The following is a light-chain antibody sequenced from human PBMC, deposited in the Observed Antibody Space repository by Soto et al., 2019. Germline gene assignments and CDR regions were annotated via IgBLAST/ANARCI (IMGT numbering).Light chain of an antibody. CDR2: GAS. J-gene: IGKJ2*01. Sequence: EIVMTQSPATLSVSPGDRATLSCRASQSVSSNLAWYQQKPGQAPRLLIYGASTRATGIPARFSGSGSGTEFTLTISSLQSEDFAVYYCQQYNNWPPAYTFGQGTKLEIK. CDR3: QQYNNWPPAYT. CDR1: QSVSSN. V-gene: IGKV3-15*01.